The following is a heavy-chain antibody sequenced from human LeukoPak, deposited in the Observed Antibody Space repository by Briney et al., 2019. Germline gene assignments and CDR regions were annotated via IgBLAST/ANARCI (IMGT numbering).Heavy chain of an antibody. CDR2: IYSGGST. J-gene: IGHJ6*02. Sequence: GGSLRLSCAASGFTVSSNYMSWVRQAPGKGLEWVSVIYSGGSTYYADSVKGRFTISRDNSKNTLYLQMNSLRAEDTAVYYCARDGWETTVIYYYYYGMDVWGQGTTVTVSS. CDR3: ARDGWETTVIYYYYYGMDV. V-gene: IGHV3-53*01. D-gene: IGHD4-17*01. CDR1: GFTVSSNY.